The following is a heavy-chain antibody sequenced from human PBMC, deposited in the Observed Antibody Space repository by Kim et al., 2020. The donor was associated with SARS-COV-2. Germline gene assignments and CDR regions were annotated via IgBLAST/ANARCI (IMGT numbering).Heavy chain of an antibody. D-gene: IGHD2-2*01. V-gene: IGHV4-39*01. J-gene: IGHJ5*02. Sequence: KQRVTISVDTSKNQFSLKLGSVTAADAAVYYCARHDIVVVPAAMLGWFDPWGQGTLVTVSS. CDR3: ARHDIVVVPAAMLGWFDP.